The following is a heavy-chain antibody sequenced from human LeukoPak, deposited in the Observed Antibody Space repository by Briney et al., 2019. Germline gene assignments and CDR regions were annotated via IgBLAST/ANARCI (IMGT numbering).Heavy chain of an antibody. CDR3: ARALGLSGAAYDY. CDR1: GGSISSSNW. D-gene: IGHD3-16*01. V-gene: IGHV4-4*02. J-gene: IGHJ4*02. CDR2: IYHSGST. Sequence: SGTLSLTCAVSGGSISSSNWWSWVRQPPGKGLEWIGEIYHSGSTNYNPSLKSRVTISVDKSKNQFSLKLSSVTAADTAVYYCARALGLSGAAYDYWGQGTLVTVSS.